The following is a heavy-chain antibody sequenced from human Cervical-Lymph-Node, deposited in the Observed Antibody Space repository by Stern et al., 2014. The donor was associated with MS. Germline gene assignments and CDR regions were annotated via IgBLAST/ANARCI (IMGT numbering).Heavy chain of an antibody. V-gene: IGHV2-5*01. D-gene: IGHD3-10*01. CDR1: GFSLATTGAG. CDR2: VYWNDDK. J-gene: IGHJ4*02. CDR3: AHRPPSGNSLFAY. Sequence: QITLKESGPTLVKPTQTLTVTCAFSGFSLATTGAGVGWIRQPPGKALEWLAMVYWNDDKRYNPSLKKSLTITKDTSKDLVVLTLTNMDPVDSATYYCAHRPPSGNSLFAYWGQGTLVIVSS.